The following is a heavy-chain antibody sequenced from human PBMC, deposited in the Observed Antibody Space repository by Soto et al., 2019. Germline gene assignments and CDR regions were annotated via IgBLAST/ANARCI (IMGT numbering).Heavy chain of an antibody. V-gene: IGHV3-30-3*01. D-gene: IGHD6-19*01. CDR3: ARNRISGWTRTAPLV. J-gene: IGHJ4*02. Sequence: GGSLRLSCAASGFTFSSYAMHWVRQAPGKGLEWVAVISYDGSNKYYADSVKGRFTISRDNSKNTLYLQMNSLRAEDTAVYYCARNRISGWTRTAPLVWGQGNRVTVSS. CDR1: GFTFSSYA. CDR2: ISYDGSNK.